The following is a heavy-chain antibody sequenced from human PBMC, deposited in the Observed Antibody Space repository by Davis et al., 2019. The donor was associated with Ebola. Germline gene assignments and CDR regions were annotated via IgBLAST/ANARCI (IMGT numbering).Heavy chain of an antibody. Sequence: PSETLSLTCTVSGGSISGYYWSWIRQPPGKGLEWIGEINHSGSTNYNPSLKSRVTISVDTSKNQFSLKLSSVTAADTAVYYCARGLGGDCSGGSCSYWGQGTLVTVSS. CDR1: GGSISGYY. V-gene: IGHV4-34*01. CDR2: INHSGST. D-gene: IGHD2-15*01. J-gene: IGHJ4*02. CDR3: ARGLGGDCSGGSCSY.